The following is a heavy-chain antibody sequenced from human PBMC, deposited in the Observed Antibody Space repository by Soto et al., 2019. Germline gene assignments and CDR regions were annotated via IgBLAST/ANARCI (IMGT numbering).Heavy chain of an antibody. D-gene: IGHD3-22*01. CDR2: IIPIFGTA. V-gene: IGHV1-69*13. CDR1: GGTFSSYA. J-gene: IGHJ4*02. Sequence: SVKVSCKASGGTFSSYAISWVRQAPGQGLEWMGGIIPIFGTANYAQKLQGRVTITADESTSTAYMELSSLRSEDTAVYYCARVRTPNYYDSSGFFDYWGQGTLVTVSS. CDR3: ARVRTPNYYDSSGFFDY.